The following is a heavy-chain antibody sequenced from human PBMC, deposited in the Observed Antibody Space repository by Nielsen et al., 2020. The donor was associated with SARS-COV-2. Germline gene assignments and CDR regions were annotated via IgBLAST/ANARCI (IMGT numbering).Heavy chain of an antibody. J-gene: IGHJ6*02. CDR2: VIPFFGTP. V-gene: IGHV1-69*06. CDR3: ARDFGSGYSSSYYYYYYGMDV. D-gene: IGHD6-6*01. Sequence: WVRQAPGQGLEWMGGVIPFFGTPDYAQKFQGRVTITADKSTSTAYMELSSLRSEDTAVYYCARDFGSGYSSSYYYYYYGMDVWGQGTTVTVSS.